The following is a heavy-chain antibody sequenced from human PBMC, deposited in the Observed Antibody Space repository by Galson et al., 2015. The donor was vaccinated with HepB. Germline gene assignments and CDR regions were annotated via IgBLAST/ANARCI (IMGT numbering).Heavy chain of an antibody. J-gene: IGHJ6*02. Sequence: SLRLSCAASGFTFSSYWVSWVRQAPGKGLEWVANIKQDGSEKYYVDSVKGRFTISRDNAKNSLYLQMNSLRAEDTAVYYCARVSTTGLRYFDWLSGYYGMDVWGQGTTVTVSS. D-gene: IGHD3-9*01. CDR1: GFTFSSYW. CDR2: IKQDGSEK. CDR3: ARVSTTGLRYFDWLSGYYGMDV. V-gene: IGHV3-7*01.